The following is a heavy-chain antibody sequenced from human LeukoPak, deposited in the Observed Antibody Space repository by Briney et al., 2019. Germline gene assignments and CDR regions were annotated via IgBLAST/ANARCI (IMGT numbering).Heavy chain of an antibody. CDR2: IHPRSGET. J-gene: IGHJ4*02. V-gene: IGHV1-2*02. CDR3: ARDGEYGTGSYYRGCFDY. D-gene: IGHD3-10*01. Sequence: ASVKVSCKASGYSFTAFYIHWVRQAPGLGLEWMGWIHPRSGETNYAYKFRGRVTMTRDTSISTAYMDLGSLGSDDTAVYYCARDGEYGTGSYYRGCFDYWGQGILVTVSS. CDR1: GYSFTAFY.